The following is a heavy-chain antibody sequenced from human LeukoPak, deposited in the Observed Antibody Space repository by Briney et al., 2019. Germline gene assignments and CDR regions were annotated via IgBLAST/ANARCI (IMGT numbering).Heavy chain of an antibody. V-gene: IGHV3-23*01. Sequence: GGSLRLSCAASGFTFTSYVMGWARQAPGKGLEWVSAISGSGGSTYYADSVKGRFTISRDNSKNTLYLQMNSLRAEDTAVYYCARDDDYGDYATYWGQGTLVTVSS. J-gene: IGHJ4*02. CDR1: GFTFTSYV. D-gene: IGHD4-17*01. CDR2: ISGSGGST. CDR3: ARDDDYGDYATY.